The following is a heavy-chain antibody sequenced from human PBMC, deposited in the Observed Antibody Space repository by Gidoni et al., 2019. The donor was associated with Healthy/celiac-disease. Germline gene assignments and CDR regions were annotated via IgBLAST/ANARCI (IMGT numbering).Heavy chain of an antibody. V-gene: IGHV3-33*01. CDR2: IWYDGSNK. CDR3: ARAEFIVVVPAALDY. D-gene: IGHD2-2*01. Sequence: QVQLVESGGGVVQPGRSLRLSCAPSVFTFSSYGMNWVRQAPGKGLGWVEVIWYDGSNKDYADSVKGRFTISRDNSKNTLYLQMNSLRAEDTAVYYCARAEFIVVVPAALDYWGQGTLVTVSS. J-gene: IGHJ4*02. CDR1: VFTFSSYG.